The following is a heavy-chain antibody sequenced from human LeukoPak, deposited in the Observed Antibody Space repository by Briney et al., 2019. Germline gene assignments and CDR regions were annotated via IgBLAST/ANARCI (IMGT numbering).Heavy chain of an antibody. D-gene: IGHD3-9*01. V-gene: IGHV3-53*01. CDR1: GFTVSSNY. J-gene: IGHJ6*04. CDR2: IYSGGST. CDR3: ARRSLYDTLTGSMDV. Sequence: GGSLRLSCAASGFTVSSNYMSWVRQAPGKGLEWVSVIYSGGSTYYADSVKGRFTISRDNAKNSLYLQMNSLRAEDTAVYYCARRSLYDTLTGSMDVWGKGTTVTVSS.